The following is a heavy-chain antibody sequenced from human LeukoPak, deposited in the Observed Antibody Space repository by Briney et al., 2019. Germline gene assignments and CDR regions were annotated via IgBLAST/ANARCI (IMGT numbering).Heavy chain of an antibody. CDR2: ISGSGGST. CDR3: AKGYVWGSYRYPFDY. D-gene: IGHD3-16*02. J-gene: IGHJ4*02. CDR1: GFTFSSYG. Sequence: PGGSLRLSCAASGFTFSSYGMHWVRQAPGKGLEWVSAISGSGGSTYYADSVKGRFTISRDNSKNTLYLQMNSLRAEDTAVYYCAKGYVWGSYRYPFDYWGQGTLVTVSS. V-gene: IGHV3-23*01.